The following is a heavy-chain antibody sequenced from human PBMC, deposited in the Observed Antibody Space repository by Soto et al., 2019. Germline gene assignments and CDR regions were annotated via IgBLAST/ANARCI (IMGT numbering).Heavy chain of an antibody. Sequence: GESLKISCAASGFTFSSYAMTWVRQAPGKGLEWVSVISGTGRTTYYGPVGGRFTISRDNSKNTLYLQMNSLRAEDTAVYYCAKDLDSGGSGSYGFDYWGLGTLVTVSS. V-gene: IGHV3-23*01. D-gene: IGHD3-10*01. J-gene: IGHJ4*02. CDR1: GFTFSSYA. CDR3: AKDLDSGGSGSYGFDY. CDR2: ISGTGRTT.